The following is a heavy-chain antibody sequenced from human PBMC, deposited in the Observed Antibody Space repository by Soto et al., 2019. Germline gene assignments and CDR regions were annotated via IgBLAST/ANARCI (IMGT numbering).Heavy chain of an antibody. D-gene: IGHD1-20*01. V-gene: IGHV4-30-4*01. CDR3: VRIDKGHGIKY. CDR1: GASIISGDYY. CDR2: IYYSGST. J-gene: IGHJ4*02. Sequence: SETLSLTCTVSGASIISGDYYWSWVRQPPGRGLEWIGYIYYSGSTYYNPSLKSRVAMSVDASRSQFSLNLTSVTAADTAVYYCVRIDKGHGIKYWGQGPLVTVSS.